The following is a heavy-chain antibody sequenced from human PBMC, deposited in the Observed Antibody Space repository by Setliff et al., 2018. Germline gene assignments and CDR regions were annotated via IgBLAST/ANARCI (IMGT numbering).Heavy chain of an antibody. Sequence: SETLSLTCTVSGGSISSSSYYWGWIRQPPGKGLEWIGSIYYSGSTYYNPSLKSRVTISVDASKNQFSLKLSSVTAADTAVYYCARGYSGYDYLKPFDYWGQGTLVTVSS. CDR1: GGSISSSSYY. CDR3: ARGYSGYDYLKPFDY. CDR2: IYYSGST. D-gene: IGHD5-12*01. V-gene: IGHV4-39*01. J-gene: IGHJ4*02.